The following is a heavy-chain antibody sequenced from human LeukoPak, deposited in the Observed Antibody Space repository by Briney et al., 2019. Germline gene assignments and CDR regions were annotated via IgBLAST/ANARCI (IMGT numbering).Heavy chain of an antibody. J-gene: IGHJ4*02. CDR3: ARAPMTTEDY. CDR2: IYSGGGT. D-gene: IGHD4-17*01. Sequence: GGSLRLSCAASGFTFSSYAMSWVRQAPGKGLEWVSVIYSGGGTNYADSVKGRFTISRDRSKNTLYLQMNSLRVEDTAVYYCARAPMTTEDYWGQGTLVTVSS. V-gene: IGHV3-53*01. CDR1: GFTFSSYA.